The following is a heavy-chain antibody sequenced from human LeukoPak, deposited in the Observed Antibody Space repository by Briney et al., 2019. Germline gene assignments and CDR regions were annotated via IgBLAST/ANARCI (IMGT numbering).Heavy chain of an antibody. J-gene: IGHJ4*02. CDR1: GYSMSSGYY. Sequence: SETLSLTRTVSGYSMSSGYYWGWIRQPPGKGLEWIGSIYYSGNTYYNASLKSQVSISIDTSKNQFSLRLTSVTAADTAVYYCARQTGSGLFILPGGQGTLVTVSS. CDR3: ARQTGSGLFILP. CDR2: IYYSGNT. V-gene: IGHV4-38-2*02. D-gene: IGHD3/OR15-3a*01.